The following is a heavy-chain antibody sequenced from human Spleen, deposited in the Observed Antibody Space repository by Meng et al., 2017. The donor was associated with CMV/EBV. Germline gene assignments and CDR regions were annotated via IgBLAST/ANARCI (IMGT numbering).Heavy chain of an antibody. CDR2: ISWNSGNI. D-gene: IGHD2-2*02. J-gene: IGHJ6*02. Sequence: SLKISCAASGFTFDDYAMHWVRQAPGKGLEWVSGISWNSGNIGYGDSVKGRFTISRDNAKNSLYLQMNSLRTEDTALYYCAKDGDTGVVPAALPPDYYYYGMDVWGQGTTVTVSS. V-gene: IGHV3-9*01. CDR3: AKDGDTGVVPAALPPDYYYYGMDV. CDR1: GFTFDDYA.